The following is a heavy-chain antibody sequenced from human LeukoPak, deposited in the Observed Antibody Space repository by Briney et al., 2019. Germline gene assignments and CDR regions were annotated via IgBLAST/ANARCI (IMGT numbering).Heavy chain of an antibody. CDR2: IYSDGRT. J-gene: IGHJ2*01. CDR3: GRLALTPWYFDL. V-gene: IGHV3-53*01. Sequence: GGSLRLSCAASGFTFTDFYMSWIRQAPGKGLEWVSIIYSDGRTFYAGSVKGRFTISRDNSKNTVYLQMNSLRAEDTAVYYCGRLALTPWYFDLWGRGTLVTVSS. D-gene: IGHD5-12*01. CDR1: GFTFTDFY.